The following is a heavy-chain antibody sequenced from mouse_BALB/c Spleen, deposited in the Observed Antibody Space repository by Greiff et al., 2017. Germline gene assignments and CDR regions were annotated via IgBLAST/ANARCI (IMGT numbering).Heavy chain of an antibody. D-gene: IGHD2-4*01. V-gene: IGHV5-6-4*01. J-gene: IGHJ2*01. CDR1: GFTFSSYT. Sequence: DVMLVESGGGLVKPGGSLKLSCAASGFTFSSYTMSWVRQTPEKRLEWVATISSGGSYTYYPDSVKGRFTISRDNAKNTLYLQMSSLKSEDTAMYYCTRDQTMITTVYFDYWGQGTTLTVSS. CDR3: TRDQTMITTVYFDY. CDR2: ISSGGSYT.